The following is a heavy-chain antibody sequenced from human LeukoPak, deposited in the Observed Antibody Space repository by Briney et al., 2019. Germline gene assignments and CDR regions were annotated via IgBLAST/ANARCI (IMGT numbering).Heavy chain of an antibody. Sequence: GGSLILSCAASGFSFSSYWMSWVRQAPGKGLEWVANIRQDGSDKYYVGSVKGRFTMSRDNAKNSLNLQMSSLRAEDTAVYYCARRGIAVAADHFDYWGQGTLVTVSS. V-gene: IGHV3-7*03. CDR2: IRQDGSDK. J-gene: IGHJ4*02. D-gene: IGHD6-19*01. CDR1: GFSFSSYW. CDR3: ARRGIAVAADHFDY.